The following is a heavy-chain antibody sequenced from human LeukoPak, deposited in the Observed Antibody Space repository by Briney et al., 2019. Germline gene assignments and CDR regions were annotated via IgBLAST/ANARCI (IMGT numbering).Heavy chain of an antibody. Sequence: GGSLRLSCEASGFTFNNYVMTWVRQAPGKGLECVSRISARAAMTYYADSVKGRFTISRDNSKNTLYLQMNSLRAEDTAVYYCAKPGITMIVVVSVYFDYWGQGTLVTVSS. J-gene: IGHJ4*02. CDR3: AKPGITMIVVVSVYFDY. CDR1: GFTFNNYV. V-gene: IGHV3-23*01. D-gene: IGHD3-22*01. CDR2: ISARAAMT.